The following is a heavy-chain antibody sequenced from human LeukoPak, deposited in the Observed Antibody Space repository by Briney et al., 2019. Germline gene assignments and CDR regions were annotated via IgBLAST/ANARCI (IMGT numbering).Heavy chain of an antibody. CDR3: ARGGWISGSYYNFDY. CDR2: IYYSGNT. Sequence: SETLSLTCTVSGDSISSSKKYWGWVRQPPGKGLEWIGSIYYSGNTYYNPSLKSRVTISLDTSRNQFSLRLSSVTAADTAVYYCARGGWISGSYYNFDYWGQGTLVTVSS. CDR1: GDSISSSKKY. V-gene: IGHV4-39*07. D-gene: IGHD1-26*01. J-gene: IGHJ4*02.